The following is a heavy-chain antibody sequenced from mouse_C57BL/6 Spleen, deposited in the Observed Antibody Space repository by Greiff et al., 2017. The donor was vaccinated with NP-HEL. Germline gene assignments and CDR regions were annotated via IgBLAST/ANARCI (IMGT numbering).Heavy chain of an antibody. CDR3: ARGDDGYLFAY. CDR2: IHPNSSST. J-gene: IGHJ3*01. V-gene: IGHV1-64*01. Sequence: VQLQQPGAELVKPGASVKLSCKASGYTFTSYWMHWVKQRPGQGLEWIGMIHPNSSSTNYNEKFKSKATLTVDKSSSTAYMQLSSLTSEDSAVYYCARGDDGYLFAYWGQGTLVTVSA. D-gene: IGHD2-3*01. CDR1: GYTFTSYW.